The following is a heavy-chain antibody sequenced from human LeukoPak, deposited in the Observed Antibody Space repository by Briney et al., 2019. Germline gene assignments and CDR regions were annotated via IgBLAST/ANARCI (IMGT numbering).Heavy chain of an antibody. D-gene: IGHD2-8*02. CDR3: AILRLSTGLWWFFDL. V-gene: IGHV1-2*02. CDR1: GYTFNAYY. Sequence: ASVKVSCKASGYTFNAYYLHWVRQAPGQGLEWMGWINPNSGDTKYAQKFQGRVTMTGDTSISTACMELSRLRFDDTAVYYCAILRLSTGLWWFFDLWGRGTLVTVSS. J-gene: IGHJ2*01. CDR2: INPNSGDT.